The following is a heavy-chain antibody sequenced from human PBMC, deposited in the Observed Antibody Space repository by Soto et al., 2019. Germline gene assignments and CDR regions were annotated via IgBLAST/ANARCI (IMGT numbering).Heavy chain of an antibody. Sequence: GGSLRLSCAASGFTFSSYSMNWVRQAPGKGLEWVSYISSSSSTIYYADSVKGRFTISRDNAKNSLYLQMNSLRDEDTAVYYCARDQYDFWSGSMEGYSGMDVWGPGTKVTVYS. CDR2: ISSSSSTI. J-gene: IGHJ6*01. V-gene: IGHV3-48*02. CDR3: ARDQYDFWSGSMEGYSGMDV. CDR1: GFTFSSYS. D-gene: IGHD3-3*01.